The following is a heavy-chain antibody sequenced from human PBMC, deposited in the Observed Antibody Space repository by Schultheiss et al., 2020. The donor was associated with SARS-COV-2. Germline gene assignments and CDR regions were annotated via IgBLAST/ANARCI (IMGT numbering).Heavy chain of an antibody. CDR3: ARSYSGSYYYYYGMDV. J-gene: IGHJ6*02. Sequence: SETLSLTCTVSGGSISSSSYYWGWIRQPPGKGLERIGYIYYSGSTYYNPSLKSRVTISVDTSKNQFSLKLSSVTAADTAVYYCARSYSGSYYYYYGMDVWGQGTTVTVSS. CDR1: GGSISSSSYY. D-gene: IGHD1-26*01. V-gene: IGHV4-39*07. CDR2: IYYSGST.